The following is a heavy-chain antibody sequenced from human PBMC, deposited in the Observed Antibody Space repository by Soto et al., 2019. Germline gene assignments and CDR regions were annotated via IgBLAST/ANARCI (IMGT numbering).Heavy chain of an antibody. CDR1: GYTFTNYW. Sequence: GESLKISCKGSGYTFTNYWIGWVRQMPGKGLEWMGIVYPGDSDTRYSPSFQGQVTISADKSFSTAYLQWRSLKASDTAMYYCARHAQVGVAGRGARDYYYYGMDVWGQGTTVTVSS. D-gene: IGHD6-19*01. CDR3: ARHAQVGVAGRGARDYYYYGMDV. CDR2: VYPGDSDT. J-gene: IGHJ6*02. V-gene: IGHV5-51*01.